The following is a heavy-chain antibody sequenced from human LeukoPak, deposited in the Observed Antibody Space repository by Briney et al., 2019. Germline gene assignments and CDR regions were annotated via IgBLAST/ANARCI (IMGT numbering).Heavy chain of an antibody. Sequence: GGSLRLSCVASEFTFSTYAMSWVRQAPGKGPEWVSGISSAGDSTFYADSVKGRFTISRVNSKNTLYLQMNYVRVEDTAIYYCADFGSGSYIFDYWGQGTLVTVSS. V-gene: IGHV3-23*01. CDR2: ISSAGDST. D-gene: IGHD3-10*01. J-gene: IGHJ4*02. CDR3: ADFGSGSYIFDY. CDR1: EFTFSTYA.